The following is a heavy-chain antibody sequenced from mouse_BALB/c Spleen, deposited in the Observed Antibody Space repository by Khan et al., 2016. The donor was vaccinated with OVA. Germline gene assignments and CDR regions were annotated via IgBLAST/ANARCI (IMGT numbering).Heavy chain of an antibody. CDR3: AREAYRYDEYYFDY. CDR1: GFTFSSYA. Sequence: EVQLVESGGGSVKPGGSLKLSCAVSGFTFSSYAMSWVRQTPEKRLEWVASISSGGSTYYPDSVKGRFTISGDNARNILYLQMSSLRSEDMAMYYGAREAYRYDEYYFDYWGQGTTLTVSS. CDR2: ISSGGST. D-gene: IGHD2-14*01. J-gene: IGHJ2*01. V-gene: IGHV5-6-5*01.